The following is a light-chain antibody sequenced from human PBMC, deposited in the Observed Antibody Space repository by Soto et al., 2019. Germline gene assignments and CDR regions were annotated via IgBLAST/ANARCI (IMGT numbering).Light chain of an antibody. Sequence: DVVMTQSPLSLPVALGQPASISCRSSQSLVSSDGNTFLIWFQQRPGQSPRRLIYKVSNRDSGVPDRFSGSGSGTDFTLKISRVESEDVGLYYCMHGTHWPRTFGQGTKLEIK. CDR3: MHGTHWPRT. CDR2: KVS. J-gene: IGKJ2*01. CDR1: QSLVSSDGNTF. V-gene: IGKV2-30*01.